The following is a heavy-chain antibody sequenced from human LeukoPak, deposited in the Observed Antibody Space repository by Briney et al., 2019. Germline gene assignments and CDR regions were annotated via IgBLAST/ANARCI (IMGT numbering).Heavy chain of an antibody. CDR1: GYTFTSYG. J-gene: IGHJ4*02. D-gene: IGHD3-22*01. Sequence: ASVKVSCKASGYTFTSYGISWVRQAPGQGLEWMGWISAYNGNTNYAQKLQGRVTLTRDMSTSTDYLELSSLRSEDTAVYYCAAITYYYDSSGSQGDDYWGQGTLVTVSS. CDR2: ISAYNGNT. CDR3: AAITYYYDSSGSQGDDY. V-gene: IGHV1-18*01.